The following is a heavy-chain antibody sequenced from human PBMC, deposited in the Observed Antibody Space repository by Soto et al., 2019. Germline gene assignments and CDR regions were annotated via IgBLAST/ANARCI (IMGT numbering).Heavy chain of an antibody. CDR2: ISPNSGDT. J-gene: IGHJ5*01. Sequence: QVQLVQSGAEVQKPGASVKVSCEASGYPFTAYYIHWMRQAPGQGLEWMGWISPNSGDTKYAQKFQGRVTMIRDTSISTAYMELTSLRSDDTAVYYCARDHGGTWFDPWGQGTLVTVSS. CDR1: GYPFTAYY. D-gene: IGHD3-16*01. CDR3: ARDHGGTWFDP. V-gene: IGHV1-2*02.